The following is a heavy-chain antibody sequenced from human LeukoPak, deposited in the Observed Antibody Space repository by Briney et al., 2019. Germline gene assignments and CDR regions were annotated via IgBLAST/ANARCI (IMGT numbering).Heavy chain of an antibody. CDR1: GFTFSNAW. J-gene: IGHJ6*04. Sequence: GGSLRLSCAASGFTFSNAWMSWVRQAPGKGLEWVGGIKSKTDGGTTDYAAPVKGRFTISRDDSNNTLYLQMNSLKTEDTAVYYCTTISRLYDFWSGMAKSQDVWGKGTTVIVSS. CDR3: TTISRLYDFWSGMAKSQDV. CDR2: IKSKTDGGTT. D-gene: IGHD3-3*01. V-gene: IGHV3-15*01.